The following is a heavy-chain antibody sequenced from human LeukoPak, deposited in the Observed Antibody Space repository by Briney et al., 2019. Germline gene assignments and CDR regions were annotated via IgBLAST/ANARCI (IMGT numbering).Heavy chain of an antibody. CDR2: ISSSSSYI. D-gene: IGHD2-2*01. Sequence: KPGGSLRLSCAASGFTVSSNYMSWVRQAPGKGLEWVSSISSSSSYIYYADSVKGRFTISRDNAKNSLYLQMNSLRAEDTAVYYCARMDYCSSTSCYGPCYLQRGCPGNYYGMDVWGQGTTVTVSS. CDR3: ARMDYCSSTSCYGPCYLQRGCPGNYYGMDV. J-gene: IGHJ6*02. V-gene: IGHV3-21*01. CDR1: GFTVSSNY.